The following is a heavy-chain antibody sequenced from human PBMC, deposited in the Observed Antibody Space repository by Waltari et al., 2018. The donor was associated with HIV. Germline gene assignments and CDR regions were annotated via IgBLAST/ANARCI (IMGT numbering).Heavy chain of an antibody. CDR1: GYTFTSYD. V-gene: IGHV1-8*01. CDR2: MNPNSGNT. Sequence: QVQLVQSGAEVKKPGASVKVSCKASGYTFTSYDINWVRPATGQGPEWMGWMNPNSGNTGYAQKFQGRVTMTRNTSISTAYMELSSLRSEDTAVYYCARGIVSYCSGGSCYAPLGYWGQGTLVTVSS. J-gene: IGHJ4*02. CDR3: ARGIVSYCSGGSCYAPLGY. D-gene: IGHD2-15*01.